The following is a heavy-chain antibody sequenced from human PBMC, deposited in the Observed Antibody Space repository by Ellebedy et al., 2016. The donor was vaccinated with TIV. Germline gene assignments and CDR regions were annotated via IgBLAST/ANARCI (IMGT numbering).Heavy chain of an antibody. CDR2: ISGSGGST. D-gene: IGHD6-13*01. CDR3: AKGQQLVRRVRFDP. V-gene: IGHV3-23*01. J-gene: IGHJ5*02. CDR1: GFTFSSNA. Sequence: GESLKISXAASGFTFSSNAMRWFRQAPGKGLEWVSTISGSGGSTYYADSVKGRFTISRDNSKNTLYLQMNSLRAEDTAVYYCAKGQQLVRRVRFDPWGQGTLVTVSS.